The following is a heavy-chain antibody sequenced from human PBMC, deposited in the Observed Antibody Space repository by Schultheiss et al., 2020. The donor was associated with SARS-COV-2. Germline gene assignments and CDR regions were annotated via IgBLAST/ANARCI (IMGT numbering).Heavy chain of an antibody. J-gene: IGHJ4*02. CDR2: ISAYNGNT. V-gene: IGHV1-18*01. D-gene: IGHD3-22*01. CDR3: ATVRYDSSGLHY. CDR1: GYSFTEYY. Sequence: ASVKVSCKASGYSFTEYYIHWVRQAPGQGLEWMGWISAYNGNTNYAQKFQGRVTMTTDTSTRTAYMDLRSLRSDDTAVYYCATVRYDSSGLHYWGQGTLVTVSS.